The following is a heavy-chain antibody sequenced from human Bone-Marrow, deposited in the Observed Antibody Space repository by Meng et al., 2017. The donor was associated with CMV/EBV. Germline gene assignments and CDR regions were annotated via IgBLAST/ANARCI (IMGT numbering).Heavy chain of an antibody. CDR3: ARDKSGSVPFDY. J-gene: IGHJ4*02. V-gene: IGHV1-18*01. CDR1: GYAFASDG. Sequence: KASGYAFASDGVGWVRQGPGQGVGWMGWSGACNGNTNYARKLQGGVTMTTDTSTSTAYMELRSLRSDDTAVYYCARDKSGSVPFDYWGQGTLVTVSS. CDR2: SGACNGNT. D-gene: IGHD3-10*01.